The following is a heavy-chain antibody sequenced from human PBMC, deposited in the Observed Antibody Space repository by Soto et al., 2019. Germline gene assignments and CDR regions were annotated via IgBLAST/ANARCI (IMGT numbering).Heavy chain of an antibody. D-gene: IGHD6-19*01. J-gene: IGHJ4*02. V-gene: IGHV3-21*01. CDR1: GFTFSSYS. CDR3: ARVRAVAGTGRCLDY. CDR2: ISSSSSYI. Sequence: GGSLRLSCAASGFTFSSYSMNWVRQAPGKGLEWVSSISSSSSYIYYADSVTGRFTISRDNAKNSLYLQMNSLRAEDTAVYYCARVRAVAGTGRCLDYWGQGTLVTVSS.